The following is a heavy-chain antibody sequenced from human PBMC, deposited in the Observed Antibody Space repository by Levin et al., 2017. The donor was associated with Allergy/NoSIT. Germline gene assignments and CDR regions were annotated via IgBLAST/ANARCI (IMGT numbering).Heavy chain of an antibody. CDR2: IKQDGSDK. J-gene: IGHJ4*02. Sequence: SCAASGFTFRTFWMSWVRQAPGKGPEWVANIKQDGSDKYYVHSVEGRFTVSRDNAKNSLYLQMNSLRVEDTAVYYCARDHDGEDEYFDFWGQGTLVTVSS. CDR1: GFTFRTFW. D-gene: IGHD3-10*01. CDR3: ARDHDGEDEYFDF. V-gene: IGHV3-7*01.